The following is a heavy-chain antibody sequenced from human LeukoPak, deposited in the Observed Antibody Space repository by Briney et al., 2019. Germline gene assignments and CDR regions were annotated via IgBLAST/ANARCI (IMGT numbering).Heavy chain of an antibody. V-gene: IGHV1-18*01. CDR3: TRDVSRGYMDL. D-gene: IGHD6-25*01. CDR2: ISVSSGTT. Sequence: ASVKVSCKASGYTFSDYGVTWVRQAPGRGLEWMGWISVSSGTTTYAEDFQGRLTISTDSSTGTAYMEIRSLRPDDTAVYFCTRDVSRGYMDLWGQGSLVTVAS. J-gene: IGHJ4*02. CDR1: GYTFSDYG.